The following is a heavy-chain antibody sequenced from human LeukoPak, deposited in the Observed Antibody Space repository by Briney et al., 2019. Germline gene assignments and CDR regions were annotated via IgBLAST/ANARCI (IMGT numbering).Heavy chain of an antibody. Sequence: GRSLRLSCAASGFTFSSYAMHWVRQAPGKGLEWVAVISYDGSNKYYADSVKGRFTISRDNSKNTLYLQMDSLRAEDTAVYYCARGHATMPLLAEAEENGSFDPWGQGTLVTVSS. CDR2: ISYDGSNK. V-gene: IGHV3-30*01. D-gene: IGHD5-12*01. J-gene: IGHJ5*02. CDR1: GFTFSSYA. CDR3: ARGHATMPLLAEAEENGSFDP.